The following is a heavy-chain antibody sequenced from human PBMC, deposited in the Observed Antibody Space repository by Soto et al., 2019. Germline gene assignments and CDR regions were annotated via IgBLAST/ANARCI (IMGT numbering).Heavy chain of an antibody. CDR2: SSPNNDNK. D-gene: IGHD6-13*01. V-gene: IGHV1-18*01. CDR1: GYTFNTYS. CDR3: ARDRSAAPGHFDF. Sequence: DSVKVSCKSSGYTFNTYSISWVRQAPGQGLEWMGWSSPNNDNKNYAQKLQGRVTVTTDTSTSTAYMELRSLRSDDTAVYYCARDRSAAPGHFDFWGQGTLVTVSS. J-gene: IGHJ4*02.